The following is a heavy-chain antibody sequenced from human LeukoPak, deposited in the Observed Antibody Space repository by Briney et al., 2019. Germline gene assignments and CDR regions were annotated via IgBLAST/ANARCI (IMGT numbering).Heavy chain of an antibody. CDR3: AKDLGSYSSSWYAGDY. D-gene: IGHD6-13*01. J-gene: IGHJ4*02. CDR1: GFTFSSYA. Sequence: GGSLRLSCAASGFTFSSYAMSWVRQAPGKGLEWVSAISGSGGSTYYADSVKGRFTISRDNSKNTLYLQMNSLSAEDTAVYYCAKDLGSYSSSWYAGDYWGQGTLVTVSS. CDR2: ISGSGGST. V-gene: IGHV3-23*01.